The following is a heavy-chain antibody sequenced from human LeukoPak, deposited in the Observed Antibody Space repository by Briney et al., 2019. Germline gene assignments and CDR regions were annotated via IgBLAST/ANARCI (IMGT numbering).Heavy chain of an antibody. Sequence: SETLSLTCTLSGGSISSYYWSWIRQPPGEGLEWIGYIYTSGSTNYNPSLKSRVNISVDTSKNQCTLKLSSVTPGDTAVYYCARGSGYPGYGWFDPWGQGTLVTVSS. CDR1: GGSISSYY. V-gene: IGHV4-4*09. J-gene: IGHJ5*02. CDR3: ARGSGYPGYGWFDP. D-gene: IGHD3-3*01. CDR2: IYTSGST.